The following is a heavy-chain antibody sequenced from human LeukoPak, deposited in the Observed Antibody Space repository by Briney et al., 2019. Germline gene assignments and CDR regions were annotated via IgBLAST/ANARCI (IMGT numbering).Heavy chain of an antibody. J-gene: IGHJ4*02. CDR2: IYYSGST. Sequence: PSETLSLTCTVSGGSISSSSYYWGWIRQPPGKGLEWIGIIYYSGSTYYNPSLKSRLTISVDTSKNQFSLKLSSVTATDTAVYYCARGAQLWYFDYWGQGTLVTVSS. V-gene: IGHV4-39*01. CDR3: ARGAQLWYFDY. CDR1: GGSISSSSYY. D-gene: IGHD5-18*01.